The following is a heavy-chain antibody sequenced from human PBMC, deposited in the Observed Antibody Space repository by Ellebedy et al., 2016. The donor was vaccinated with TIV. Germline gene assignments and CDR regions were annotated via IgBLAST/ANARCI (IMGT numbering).Heavy chain of an antibody. D-gene: IGHD2-2*01. CDR1: GFTFTNYA. CDR2: ISNTAGRT. Sequence: PGGSLRLSCAASGFTFTNYAMTWVRQAPGKGLDWVSTISNTAGRTYYADSVKGRFTISRGDSENTLYLLMDSLRAEDTAVYYCAKHTSTNNWYYDLWGRGTLVTVSS. CDR3: AKHTSTNNWYYDL. J-gene: IGHJ2*01. V-gene: IGHV3-23*01.